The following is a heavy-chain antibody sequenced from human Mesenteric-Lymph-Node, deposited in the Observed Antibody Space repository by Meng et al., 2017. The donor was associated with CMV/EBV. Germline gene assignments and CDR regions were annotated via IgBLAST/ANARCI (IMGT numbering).Heavy chain of an antibody. CDR3: IAGLGYSDYDY. Sequence: GGSLRLSCAASGFTFNNAWMLWVRQPPGKGLEWVGRIKRKIDGETTDYAAPVNGRFTISRDDSKDMVYLEMNSLKTEDTALYYCIAGLGYSDYDYWGRGTLVTVSS. CDR1: GFTFNNAW. CDR2: IKRKIDGETT. V-gene: IGHV3-15*01. J-gene: IGHJ4*02. D-gene: IGHD3/OR15-3a*01.